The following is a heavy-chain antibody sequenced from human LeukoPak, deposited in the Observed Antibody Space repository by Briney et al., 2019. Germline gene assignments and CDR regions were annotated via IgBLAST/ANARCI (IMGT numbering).Heavy chain of an antibody. CDR1: GGSFSGYY. V-gene: IGHV4-34*01. J-gene: IGHJ4*02. CDR2: INHSGST. CDR3: ARGRFRIMTH. D-gene: IGHD3-16*01. Sequence: SETLSLTXAVYGGSFSGYYWSWIGQPPGKGLEWIGEINHSGSTNYNPSLKSRVTISVDTSKNQFSLKLSSVTAADTAVYYCARGRFRIMTHWGQGTLVTVSS.